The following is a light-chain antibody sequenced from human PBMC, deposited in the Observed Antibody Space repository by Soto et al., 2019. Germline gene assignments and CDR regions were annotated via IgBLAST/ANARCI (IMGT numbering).Light chain of an antibody. CDR1: QDISNY. CDR2: ATS. Sequence: DIQLTQSPSFLSASVGDRVTITFRASQDISNYLAWYQQKPGKAPKFLLYATSTFQSGVPSRFSGSGSGTQFTLTISSLQPEDFATYYCQQVNSYPLTFGGGTKVDI. J-gene: IGKJ4*01. V-gene: IGKV1-9*01. CDR3: QQVNSYPLT.